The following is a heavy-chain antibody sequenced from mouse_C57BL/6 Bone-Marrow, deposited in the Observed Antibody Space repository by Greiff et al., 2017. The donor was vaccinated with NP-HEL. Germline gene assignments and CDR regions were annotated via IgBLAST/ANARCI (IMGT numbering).Heavy chain of an antibody. CDR3: TRWIYYGNYDCDY. Sequence: VHVKQPGAELVKPGASVKLSCKASGYTFTSYWMHWVNQRPGQGLEWIGAIYPGNSDTSYNQKFKGKAKLTAVTSASTAYMELSSLTNEDSAVYYCTRWIYYGNYDCDYWGQGTTLKVSS. V-gene: IGHV1-5*01. CDR2: IYPGNSDT. D-gene: IGHD2-1*01. CDR1: GYTFTSYW. J-gene: IGHJ2*01.